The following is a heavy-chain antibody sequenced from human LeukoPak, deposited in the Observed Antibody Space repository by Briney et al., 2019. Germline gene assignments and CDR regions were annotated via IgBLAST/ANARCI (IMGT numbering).Heavy chain of an antibody. J-gene: IGHJ6*02. CDR1: GGSISSYY. CDR3: ARDSVGGYYYDSSGYDSIYYYGMDV. D-gene: IGHD3-22*01. Sequence: SETLSLTCTVSGGSISSYYWSWIRQPPGKGLEWIGYIYYSGSTNYNPSLKSRVTISVDTSKNQFSLKLSSVTAADTAVYYCARDSVGGYYYDSSGYDSIYYYGMDVWGQGTTVTVSS. V-gene: IGHV4-59*01. CDR2: IYYSGST.